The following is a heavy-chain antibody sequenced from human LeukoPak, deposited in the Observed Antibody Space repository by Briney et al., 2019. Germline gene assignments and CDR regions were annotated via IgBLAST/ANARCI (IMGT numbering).Heavy chain of an antibody. CDR3: ARRSLREAYNRFDP. J-gene: IGHJ5*02. CDR1: GGSVTTSSYY. V-gene: IGHV4-39*01. Sequence: SETLSLTCTVSGGSVTTSSYYWGWIRQPPGKGLEWIGSMSHSGSAFYNPSLKSRVSISVDTSKNQFSLRVTSVTAADTALYYCARRSLREAYNRFDPWGQGTLVTVSS. CDR2: MSHSGSA. D-gene: IGHD3-10*01.